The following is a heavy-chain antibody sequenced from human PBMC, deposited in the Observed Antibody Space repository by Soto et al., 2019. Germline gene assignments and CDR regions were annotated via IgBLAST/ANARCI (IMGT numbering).Heavy chain of an antibody. D-gene: IGHD1-7*01. V-gene: IGHV3-21*01. J-gene: IGHJ6*03. CDR2: ISSSSSYI. CDR3: ARDPAGGTTGYYYYMDV. CDR1: GFTFSSYS. Sequence: EVQLVESGGGLVKPGGSLRLSCAASGFTFSSYSMNWVRQAPGKGLEWVSTISSSSSYIYYADSVKGRFTISRDNAKNSLYLQMNSLRAEDTAVYYCARDPAGGTTGYYYYMDVWGKGTTVTVSS.